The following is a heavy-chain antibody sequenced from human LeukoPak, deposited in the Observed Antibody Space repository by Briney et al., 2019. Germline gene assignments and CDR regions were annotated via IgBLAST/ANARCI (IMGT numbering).Heavy chain of an antibody. V-gene: IGHV3-53*01. CDR1: GFTVSSNY. CDR3: AIMHPYYDGSGYWVQ. D-gene: IGHD3-22*01. J-gene: IGHJ4*02. CDR2: IYSGGST. Sequence: QTGGSLRLSCAASGFTVSSNYMSWVRQAPGKGLEWVSVIYSGGSTYYADSVKGRFTISRDNPRNTLYMQMNSLRAEDTALYYCAIMHPYYDGSGYWVQWGQGTLVTVSS.